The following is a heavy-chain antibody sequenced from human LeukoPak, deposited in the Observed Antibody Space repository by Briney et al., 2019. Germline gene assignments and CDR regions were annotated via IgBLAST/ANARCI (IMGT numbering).Heavy chain of an antibody. CDR1: GFTFSTYA. V-gene: IGHV3-23*01. D-gene: IGHD3-22*01. J-gene: IGHJ4*02. CDR3: AKKKDGSGSYFDY. Sequence: GGSLRLSCAASGFTFSTYAMSWVRQAPGKGLEWVSTISGSGVSTFYADSVKGRFTISRDNSKNTLYVQMNSLRAEDTAVYYCAKKKDGSGSYFDYWGQGTLVTVSS. CDR2: ISGSGVST.